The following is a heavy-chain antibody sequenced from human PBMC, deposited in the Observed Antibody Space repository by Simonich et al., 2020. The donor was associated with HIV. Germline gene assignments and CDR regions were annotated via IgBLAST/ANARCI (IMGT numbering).Heavy chain of an antibody. Sequence: EVQQVESGGGLVQPGRSLRLSCSASGFTFDDYARNWVRQAPGKGWECDAGISWKSGSIGYADSVKGRFTISRDNAKNSLYLQMNSLRAEDTALYYCAKDKGAYYGSGSPVYWGQGTLVTVSS. CDR3: AKDKGAYYGSGSPVY. CDR1: GFTFDDYA. V-gene: IGHV3-9*01. CDR2: ISWKSGSI. D-gene: IGHD3-10*01. J-gene: IGHJ4*02.